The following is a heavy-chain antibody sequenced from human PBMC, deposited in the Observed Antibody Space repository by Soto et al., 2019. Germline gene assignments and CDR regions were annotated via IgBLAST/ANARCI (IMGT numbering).Heavy chain of an antibody. Sequence: GGSLRLSCAASGFTFSSYAMSWVRQAPGKGLEWVSAISGSGSSTYYADSVKGRFTISRDNSKNTLYLQMNSLRAEDTAVYYCAKERDCSSTSCYAGWGNWFDPWGQGTLVTVSS. CDR1: GFTFSSYA. CDR3: AKERDCSSTSCYAGWGNWFDP. D-gene: IGHD2-2*01. CDR2: ISGSGSST. V-gene: IGHV3-23*01. J-gene: IGHJ5*02.